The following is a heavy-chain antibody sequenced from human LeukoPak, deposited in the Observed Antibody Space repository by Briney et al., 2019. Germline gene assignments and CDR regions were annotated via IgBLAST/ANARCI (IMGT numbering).Heavy chain of an antibody. V-gene: IGHV1-46*01. CDR2: INPSGGTT. CDR1: GYTFTRYY. D-gene: IGHD6-13*01. Sequence: GASVKVSCKASGYTFTRYYVHWVRQAPGQGLEWMGIINPSGGTTSYAQQFQGRVTMTRDTSTSTVYMELSSLRSEDTAVYYCARDWGQQLGRDCFGYWGQGALVTVPS. CDR3: ARDWGQQLGRDCFGY. J-gene: IGHJ4*02.